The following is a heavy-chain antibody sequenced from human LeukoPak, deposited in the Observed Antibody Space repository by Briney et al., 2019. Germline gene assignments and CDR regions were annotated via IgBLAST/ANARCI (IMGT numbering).Heavy chain of an antibody. CDR2: INAGNGNT. V-gene: IGHV1/OR15-3*02. D-gene: IGHD3-10*01. J-gene: IGHJ4*02. Sequence: GASVKVSCKASGYTFTGYYMHWVRQAPGQRLEWMGWINAGNGNTKYSQKFQGRVTITRDTSASTAYMELSSLRSDDTAVYYCARDKGPPMYRFGELKGYFDYWGQGTLVTVSS. CDR1: GYTFTGYY. CDR3: ARDKGPPMYRFGELKGYFDY.